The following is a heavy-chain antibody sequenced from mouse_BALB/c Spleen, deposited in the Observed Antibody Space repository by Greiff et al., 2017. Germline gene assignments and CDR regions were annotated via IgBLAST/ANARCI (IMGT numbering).Heavy chain of an antibody. J-gene: IGHJ3*01. CDR1: GFSLTSYG. D-gene: IGHD2-3*01. CDR3: ARAGDGYYGTWFAY. CDR2: IWAGGST. V-gene: IGHV2-9*02. Sequence: VQLKESGPGLVAPSQSLSITCTVSGFSLTSYGVHWVRQPPGKGLEWLGVIWAGGSTNYNSALMSRLSISKDNSKSQVFLKMNSLQTDDTAMYYCARAGDGYYGTWFAYWGQGTLVTVSA.